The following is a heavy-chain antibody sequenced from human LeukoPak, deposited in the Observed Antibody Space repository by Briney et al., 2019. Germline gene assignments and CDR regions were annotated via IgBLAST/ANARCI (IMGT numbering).Heavy chain of an antibody. CDR1: GFTFSSYG. Sequence: GGSLRLSCAAAGFTFSSYGMHWVRQAPGKGLEWVAFIRYDGSNKYYADSVKGRFTISRDNSKNTLYLQMISLRAEGTAVYYCAKGGPLSIAVAEIFDYWGQGTLVTVSS. D-gene: IGHD6-19*01. CDR2: IRYDGSNK. J-gene: IGHJ4*02. CDR3: AKGGPLSIAVAEIFDY. V-gene: IGHV3-30*02.